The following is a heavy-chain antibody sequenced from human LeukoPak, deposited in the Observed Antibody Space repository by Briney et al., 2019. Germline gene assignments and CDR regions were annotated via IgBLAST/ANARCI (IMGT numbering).Heavy chain of an antibody. V-gene: IGHV3-23*01. Sequence: WIRQSPGKGLEWVSAISVSGNTYHADSVKGRFTISRDSYKNTLYLQMNSLRAEDAAVYYCAKAPVTTCSGAYCYPFDYWGQGTLVTVSS. CDR3: AKAPVTTCSGAYCYPFDY. D-gene: IGHD2-15*01. J-gene: IGHJ4*02. CDR2: ISVSGNT.